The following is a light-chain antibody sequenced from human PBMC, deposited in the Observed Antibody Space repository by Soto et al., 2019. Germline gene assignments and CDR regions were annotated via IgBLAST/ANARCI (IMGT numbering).Light chain of an antibody. CDR3: FSYAGSYTEV. V-gene: IGLV2-11*01. J-gene: IGLJ2*01. CDR1: SSDVGGYNY. Sequence: QSALTQPRSVSGSPGQSVTISCTGTSSDVGGYNYVSWYQQHPGKAPKFMIYDVSKRPSGVPDRFSGSKSGNTASLTISGLQAEDEAEYYCFSYAGSYTEVFGGGTKLTVL. CDR2: DVS.